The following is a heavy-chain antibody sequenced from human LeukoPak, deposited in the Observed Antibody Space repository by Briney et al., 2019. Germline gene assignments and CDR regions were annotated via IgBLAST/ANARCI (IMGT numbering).Heavy chain of an antibody. D-gene: IGHD2-2*01. J-gene: IGHJ4*02. V-gene: IGHV3-15*01. CDR3: TTGYCSVTSCHRSLYFDY. Sequence: GGSLRLSCAASAFTFRNAWMSWVRQAPGKGLEWVGRIKSNTDGGTTDFAAPVKGRFTISRDDSKNTLYLQMDSLKTEDTALYYCTTGYCSVTSCHRSLYFDYWGQGTLVTVSS. CDR2: IKSNTDGGTT. CDR1: AFTFRNAW.